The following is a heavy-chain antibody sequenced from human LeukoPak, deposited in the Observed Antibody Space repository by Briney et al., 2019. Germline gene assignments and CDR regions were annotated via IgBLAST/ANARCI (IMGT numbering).Heavy chain of an antibody. V-gene: IGHV4-61*02. J-gene: IGHJ4*02. CDR2: IYTSGST. CDR1: GGSISSGSYY. D-gene: IGHD3-10*01. Sequence: SQTLSLTCTVSGGSISSGSYYWSWIRQPAGKGLEWIGRIYTSGSTNYNPSLKSRVTISVDTSKNQFSLKLSSVTAADTAVYYCARGLLWFGELRFFDYWGQGTLVTVSS. CDR3: ARGLLWFGELRFFDY.